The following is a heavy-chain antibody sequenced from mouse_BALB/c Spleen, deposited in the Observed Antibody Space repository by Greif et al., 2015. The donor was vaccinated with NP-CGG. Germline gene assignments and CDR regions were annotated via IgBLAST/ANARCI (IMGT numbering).Heavy chain of an antibody. J-gene: IGHJ3*01. CDR1: GYTLTSYT. CDR2: INPSSGYT. V-gene: IGHV1-4*01. Sequence: QVQLKESGAELARPGASVKMSCKASGYTLTSYTMHWVKQRPGQGLEWIGYINPSSGYTNYNQKFKDKATLTADKSSSTAYMQLSSLTSEDSAVYYCARTSTMVTTDRFAYWGQGTLVTVSA. D-gene: IGHD2-13*01. CDR3: ARTSTMVTTDRFAY.